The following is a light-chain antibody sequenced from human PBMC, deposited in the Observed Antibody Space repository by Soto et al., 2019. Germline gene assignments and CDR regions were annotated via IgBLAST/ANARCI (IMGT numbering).Light chain of an antibody. J-gene: IGLJ2*01. CDR1: SSNIGAGYD. CDR2: GNN. CDR3: QSYDSSLRGLG. V-gene: IGLV1-40*01. Sequence: QSVLTQPPSVSGAPGQRVTISCTGSSSNIGAGYDVHWYQQLPGTAPKLLMYGNNIRPSGVPDRFSDSKSGTSASLAITGLQAEDEAAYFCQSYDSSLRGLGFGGGTQLTVL.